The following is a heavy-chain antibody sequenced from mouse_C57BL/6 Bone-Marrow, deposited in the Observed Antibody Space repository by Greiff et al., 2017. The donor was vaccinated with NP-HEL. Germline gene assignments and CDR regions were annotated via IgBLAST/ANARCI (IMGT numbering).Heavy chain of an antibody. Sequence: QVQLQQSGPGLVQPSQSLSITCTVSGFSLTSYGVHWVRQSPGKGLEWLGVIWRGGSTDYNAAFMSRLSITKDNSKSQVFFKMNSLQADGTAIYYCAKNGGYDGYSHFDYWGQGTTLTVSS. J-gene: IGHJ2*01. CDR1: GFSLTSYG. CDR2: IWRGGST. CDR3: AKNGGYDGYSHFDY. D-gene: IGHD2-3*01. V-gene: IGHV2-5*01.